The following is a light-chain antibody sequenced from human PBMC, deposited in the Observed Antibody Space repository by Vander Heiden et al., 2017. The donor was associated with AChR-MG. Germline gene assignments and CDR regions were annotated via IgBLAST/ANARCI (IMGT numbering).Light chain of an antibody. CDR1: QSVSSY. Sequence: EIVLTQSPATLSLSPGERATLSCRASQSVSSYLAWYQQKPGQAPRLLIYDAANRATCIPARFSGSGSGTDFTLTISSREPEDFAVYYCQQRSNWPPAFGGGTKVEIK. CDR3: QQRSNWPPA. V-gene: IGKV3-11*01. CDR2: DAA. J-gene: IGKJ4*01.